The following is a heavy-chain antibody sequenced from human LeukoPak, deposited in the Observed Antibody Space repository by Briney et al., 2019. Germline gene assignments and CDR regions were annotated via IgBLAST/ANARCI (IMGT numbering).Heavy chain of an antibody. D-gene: IGHD2/OR15-2a*01. Sequence: GGSLRLSCVASGFIIGSYWMSWVRQAPGKGLEWVANIRQDGSEKYYVDSVKGRLTISRDNAKNSLYLQMNDLTAADTAIYYCARAGYYGDDAFDLWGQGTRVTVSS. V-gene: IGHV3-7*01. CDR3: ARAGYYGDDAFDL. CDR1: GFIIGSYW. J-gene: IGHJ3*01. CDR2: IRQDGSEK.